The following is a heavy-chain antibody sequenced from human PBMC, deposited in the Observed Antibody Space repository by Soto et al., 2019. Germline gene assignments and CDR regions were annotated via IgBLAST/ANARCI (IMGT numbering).Heavy chain of an antibody. CDR1: GGLFSSFA. V-gene: IGHV1-69*01. J-gene: IGHJ4*02. CDR2: IIPVFGTT. D-gene: IGHD3-16*01. CDR3: ARGGGPYVWFNEF. Sequence: QGQLVQSGPEVKKPGSSVEVSCKDSGGLFSSFAISWVRQAPGQGLEWLGGIIPVFGTTNYAEKFQDRVTITADESTNTAYMELSSLTSGDTAMYYCARGGGPYVWFNEFWGQGTLVTVSS.